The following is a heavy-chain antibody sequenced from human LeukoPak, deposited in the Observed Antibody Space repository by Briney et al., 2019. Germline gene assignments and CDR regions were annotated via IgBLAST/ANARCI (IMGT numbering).Heavy chain of an antibody. J-gene: IGHJ6*03. CDR3: ARASSSSPLYNYYSLDV. D-gene: IGHD2-2*01. Sequence: PSETLSLTCAVYVESFSGYYWTWIRQPPGKGLEWIGEITHSGGTNYSPSLKSRAAISVDTSKNQFSLKLTSVTAADTAVYYCARASSSSPLYNYYSLDVWGNGITVIVSS. CDR1: VESFSGYY. CDR2: ITHSGGT. V-gene: IGHV4-34*01.